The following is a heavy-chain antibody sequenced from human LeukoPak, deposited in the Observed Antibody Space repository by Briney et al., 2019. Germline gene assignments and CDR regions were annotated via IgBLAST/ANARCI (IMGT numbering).Heavy chain of an antibody. J-gene: IGHJ4*02. D-gene: IGHD3-10*01. CDR3: AKDRGFGELSFYFDY. CDR1: GFSFSSFA. Sequence: GGSLRLSCAASGFSFSSFAMTWVRQAPGKGLEWVAVISYDGSNKYYADSVKGRFTISSDNSKTMLYLQMNSLRAEVKAVYYCAKDRGFGELSFYFDYWGQGTLVTVSS. V-gene: IGHV3-30*18. CDR2: ISYDGSNK.